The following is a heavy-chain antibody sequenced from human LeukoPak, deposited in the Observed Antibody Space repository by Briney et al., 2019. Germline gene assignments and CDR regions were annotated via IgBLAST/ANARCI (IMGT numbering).Heavy chain of an antibody. V-gene: IGHV4-61*01. D-gene: IGHD5-18*01. CDR3: ATDRTQLWFDY. CDR1: GGSVSSGNYY. J-gene: IGHJ4*02. Sequence: PSETLSLTCTVSGGSVSSGNYYWSWIRQPPGKGLEWIGYISYSGSTNYNPSLKSRVTISVDTSKNQFSLKLSSVTAADTAVYYCATDRTQLWFDYWGQGTLVTVSS. CDR2: ISYSGST.